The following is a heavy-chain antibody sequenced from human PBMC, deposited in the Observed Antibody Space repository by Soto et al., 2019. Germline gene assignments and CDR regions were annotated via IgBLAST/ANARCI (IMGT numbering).Heavy chain of an antibody. CDR3: ARVGFASAWYRQYYFDY. Sequence: GGSLRLSCVASGFTFSDYYMDWIRQAPGKGLEWIPYISGPGTTTVYADSVKGRFTISRDNAKNSLFLQMDSLRAEDTAMYFCARVGFASAWYRQYYFDYWGQGALVTVSS. J-gene: IGHJ4*02. V-gene: IGHV3-11*01. CDR2: ISGPGTTT. D-gene: IGHD6-19*01. CDR1: GFTFSDYY.